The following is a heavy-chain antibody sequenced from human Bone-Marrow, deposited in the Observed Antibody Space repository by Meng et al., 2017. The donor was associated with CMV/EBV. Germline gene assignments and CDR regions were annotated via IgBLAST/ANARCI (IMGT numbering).Heavy chain of an antibody. CDR3: ARGPGITIFGVVFYYYGMDV. V-gene: IGHV4-34*01. D-gene: IGHD3-3*01. CDR2: INHSGST. Sequence: SETLSLTCAAYGGSFSGYYWSWIRQPPGKGLEWIGEINHSGSTNYNPSLKSRVTISVDTSKNQFSLKLSSVTAADTAVYYCARGPGITIFGVVFYYYGMDVWGQGTTVTVSS. J-gene: IGHJ6*02. CDR1: GGSFSGYY.